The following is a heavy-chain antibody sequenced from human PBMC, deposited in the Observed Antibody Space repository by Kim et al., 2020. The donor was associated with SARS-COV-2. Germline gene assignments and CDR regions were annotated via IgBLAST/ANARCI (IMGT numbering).Heavy chain of an antibody. CDR2: IDLSDSYT. CDR3: ARHESPIVAFDY. J-gene: IGHJ4*02. V-gene: IGHV5-10-1*01. CDR1: GYSFTSYW. Sequence: GESLKISCKGSGYSFTSYWISWVRQMPGKGLEWMGRIDLSDSYTNYSPSFQGHVTISVDKSISTAYLQWGSLRASDTAMYYCARHESPIVAFDYWGQGTLVTVSS. D-gene: IGHD2-15*01.